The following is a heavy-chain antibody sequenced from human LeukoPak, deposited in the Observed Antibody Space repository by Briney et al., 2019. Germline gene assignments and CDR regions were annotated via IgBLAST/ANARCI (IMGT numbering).Heavy chain of an antibody. D-gene: IGHD1-1*01. V-gene: IGHV3-23*01. CDR3: TRVSTTGVGGRGYFDQ. J-gene: IGHJ4*02. CDR2: ISGSGGST. Sequence: GGSLRLSCAASVFTFSSYAMSWVRQAPGEGLECVSAISGSGGSTYYADSVKGRFTISRDNSKNTLYLQMNSLRAEDTAVYYCTRVSTTGVGGRGYFDQWGQGTQVTVSS. CDR1: VFTFSSYA.